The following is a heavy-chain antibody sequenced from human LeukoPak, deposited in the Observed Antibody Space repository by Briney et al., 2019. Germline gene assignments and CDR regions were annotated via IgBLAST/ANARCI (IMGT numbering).Heavy chain of an antibody. CDR3: AKDGVGFAFDI. Sequence: GRSLRLSCAASGFTFSSYGMLWVREAPGKGREWVADIWYGGSNKYSADSVKGRFTISRDNSKNTLYLQMNSLRAEDTAVYYCAKDGVGFAFDIWGQGTMVTVSS. CDR2: IWYGGSNK. CDR1: GFTFSSYG. V-gene: IGHV3-30*18. J-gene: IGHJ3*02. D-gene: IGHD2-8*01.